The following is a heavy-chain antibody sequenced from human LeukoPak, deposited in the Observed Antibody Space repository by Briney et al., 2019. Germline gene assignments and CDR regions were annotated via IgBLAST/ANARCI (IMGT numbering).Heavy chain of an antibody. J-gene: IGHJ4*02. Sequence: GGSLGLSCAASGFTFSGYARSWVRQAPGKGLEWVSVISGSGVSTDYADSVKGRFTISRDNSKNTLYLQMNSLRAEDTAVYYCANDSRGQFDYWGQGTLVTVSS. D-gene: IGHD2-15*01. V-gene: IGHV3-23*01. CDR1: GFTFSGYA. CDR3: ANDSRGQFDY. CDR2: ISGSGVST.